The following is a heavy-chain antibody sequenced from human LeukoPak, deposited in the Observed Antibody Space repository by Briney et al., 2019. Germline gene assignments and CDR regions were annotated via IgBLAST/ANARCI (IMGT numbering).Heavy chain of an antibody. CDR3: ARGQLRLSN. Sequence: ETXSLTXXXXXGSXXXYYWSWIRQPPGKGLEWIGYIYYSGSTNYNPSLKSRVTISVDTSKNQFSLKLNSVTAADTAVYYCARGQLRLSNWGQGSLVIVSS. CDR2: IYYSGST. V-gene: IGHV4-59*12. J-gene: IGHJ4*02. CDR1: XGSXXXYY. D-gene: IGHD6-25*01.